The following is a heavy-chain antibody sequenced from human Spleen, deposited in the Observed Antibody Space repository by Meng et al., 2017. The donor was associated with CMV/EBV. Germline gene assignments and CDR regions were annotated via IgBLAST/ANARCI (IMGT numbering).Heavy chain of an antibody. CDR2: IIPILGIA. J-gene: IGHJ4*02. D-gene: IGHD2-21*01. V-gene: IGHV1-69*10. CDR1: GGTFSSYD. CDR3: ARGRIASSGRASAFDY. Sequence: SVKVSCKASGGTFSSYDISWVRQAPGQGLEWMGGIIPILGIANYAQKFQGRVTITADNSTSTAYMELSSLRSEDTAVYYCARGRIASSGRASAFDYWGQGTLVTVSS.